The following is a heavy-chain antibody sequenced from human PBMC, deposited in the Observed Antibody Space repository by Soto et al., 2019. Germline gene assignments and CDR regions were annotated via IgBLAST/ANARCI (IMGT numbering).Heavy chain of an antibody. Sequence: ASVKVSCKASGCTFTHYEINWVRQATVQGLEWMGWMNPNSGNTGFAQKFQGRVTMTRNTSISAAYMELSSLRSEDTAVYYCARGAYGDSVGGGMDVWGQGTTVNVSS. CDR3: ARGAYGDSVGGGMDV. V-gene: IGHV1-8*01. CDR2: MNPNSGNT. D-gene: IGHD4-17*01. CDR1: GCTFTHYE. J-gene: IGHJ6*02.